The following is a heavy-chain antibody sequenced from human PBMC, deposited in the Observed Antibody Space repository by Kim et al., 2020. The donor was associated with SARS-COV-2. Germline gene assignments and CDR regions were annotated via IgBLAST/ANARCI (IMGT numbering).Heavy chain of an antibody. Sequence: ANYAQKFQGRVPITADESTSTAYMELSSLRSEDTAVYYCARTITMVRGVPFDIWGQGTMVTVSS. CDR3: ARTITMVRGVPFDI. CDR2: A. D-gene: IGHD3-10*01. J-gene: IGHJ3*02. V-gene: IGHV1-69*01.